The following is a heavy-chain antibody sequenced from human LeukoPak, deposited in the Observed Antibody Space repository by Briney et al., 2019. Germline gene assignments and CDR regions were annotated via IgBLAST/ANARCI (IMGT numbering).Heavy chain of an antibody. D-gene: IGHD2-2*01. CDR2: TSGSGGST. V-gene: IGHV3-23*01. Sequence: GGSLRLSCAASGFTFSSYAMSWVRQAPGKGLEWVSGTSGSGGSTYYADSVKGRFTISRDNSKNTECLQMNSLRAEDTAVYYCAKDIVVVPAPVGYFDLWGRGTLVTVSS. CDR1: GFTFSSYA. J-gene: IGHJ2*01. CDR3: AKDIVVVPAPVGYFDL.